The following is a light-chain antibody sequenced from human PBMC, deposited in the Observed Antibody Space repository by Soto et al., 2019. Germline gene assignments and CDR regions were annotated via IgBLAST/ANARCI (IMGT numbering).Light chain of an antibody. J-gene: IGKJ4*01. Sequence: EIVMTQSPATLSVSPGEGATLSCRASQSLSSNLAWYRQRPAQAPRLLIYAVSTRATGIPARLSGSGSGTQFTLTITSLQSEDFAIYYCQQYNNWPFTFGGGTKLEIK. CDR2: AVS. V-gene: IGKV3-15*01. CDR1: QSLSSN. CDR3: QQYNNWPFT.